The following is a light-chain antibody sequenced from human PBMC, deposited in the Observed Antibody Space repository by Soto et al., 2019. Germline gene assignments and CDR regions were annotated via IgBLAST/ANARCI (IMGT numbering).Light chain of an antibody. J-gene: IGKJ1*01. Sequence: DIQMTQSPSSLSASVGDRVTITCRASQSISSYLNWYQQKPGKAPKLLIYAASSLQSGVPSRLSGSGSGTDFTLTSSSLQPEDFATYYCQQSYSTPWTFGQGTKVEIK. CDR3: QQSYSTPWT. CDR1: QSISSY. CDR2: AAS. V-gene: IGKV1-39*01.